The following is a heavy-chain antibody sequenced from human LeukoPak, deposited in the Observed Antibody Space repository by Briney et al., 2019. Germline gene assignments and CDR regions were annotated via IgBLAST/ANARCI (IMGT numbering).Heavy chain of an antibody. CDR3: AKDRANWAIDD. Sequence: GGSLRLSCAASGFTFSSSAMSWVRQAPGKGLEWVSAISNNGGYTYYADSVQGRFTISRDNSKSTLCLQMNSLRAEDTAVYYCAKDRANWAIDDWGQGTQVTVSS. V-gene: IGHV3-23*01. CDR1: GFTFSSSA. D-gene: IGHD2-2*02. J-gene: IGHJ4*02. CDR2: ISNNGGYT.